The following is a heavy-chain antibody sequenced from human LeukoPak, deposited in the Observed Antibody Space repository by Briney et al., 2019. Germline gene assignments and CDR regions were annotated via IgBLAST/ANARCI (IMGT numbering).Heavy chain of an antibody. Sequence: GGSLRLSCAASGFIFSSYNMNWVRQAPGKGLEWVSSISSSSNYIYYADSVKGRFTISRDNAKNSLYLQMNSLRAEDTALYYCARDCYDSSGSFDHWGQGTLITVSS. V-gene: IGHV3-21*01. CDR1: GFIFSSYN. D-gene: IGHD3-22*01. CDR3: ARDCYDSSGSFDH. J-gene: IGHJ4*02. CDR2: ISSSSNYI.